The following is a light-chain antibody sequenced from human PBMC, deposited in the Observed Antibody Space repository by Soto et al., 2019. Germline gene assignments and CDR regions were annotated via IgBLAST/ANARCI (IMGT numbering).Light chain of an antibody. CDR2: AAS. Sequence: DIRMTQSPSSLSVSVGDGVTITCRASETINNYLNWYQQKPGRAPKLLIHAASTLQSGVPSRFSGSVSGTDFTLTISSLQPEDFATYSCQQSYTTPWTFGLGTRVEI. CDR1: ETINNY. V-gene: IGKV1-39*01. CDR3: QQSYTTPWT. J-gene: IGKJ1*01.